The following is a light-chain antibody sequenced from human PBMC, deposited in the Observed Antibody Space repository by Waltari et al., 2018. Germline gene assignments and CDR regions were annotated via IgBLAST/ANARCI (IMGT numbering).Light chain of an antibody. CDR1: QSVSSSY. CDR2: GAS. CDR3: QQYGSSPQYT. V-gene: IGKV3-20*01. Sequence: GERATLSCRASQSVSSSYLAWYQQKPGQAPRLLIYGASSRATGIPDRFSGSGSGTDFTLTISRLEPEDFAVYYCQQYGSSPQYTFGQGTKLEIK. J-gene: IGKJ2*01.